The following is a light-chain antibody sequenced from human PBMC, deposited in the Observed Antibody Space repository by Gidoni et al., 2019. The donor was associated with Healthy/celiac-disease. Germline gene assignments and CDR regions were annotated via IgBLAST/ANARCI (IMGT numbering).Light chain of an antibody. CDR1: QSVSSY. Sequence: IVLTLSPATLSLSPGERATLSCSASQSVSSYLAWYQQKPGQAPRLLIDDASNRATGIPARFSGSGSGTDFTRTISSLELEDFAVYYCQQRSNGPITFGQGTRLEIK. J-gene: IGKJ5*01. CDR2: DAS. V-gene: IGKV3-11*01. CDR3: QQRSNGPIT.